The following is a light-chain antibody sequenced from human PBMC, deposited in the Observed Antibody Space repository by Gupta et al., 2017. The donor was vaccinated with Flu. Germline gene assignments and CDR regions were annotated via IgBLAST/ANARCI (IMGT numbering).Light chain of an antibody. Sequence: QSALTQPPSASGTPGQRVTFSCSGSSSNIGSYTVDWYQQLPGTAPKLLIYDFNQRPSGVPDRFSGSKSGTSASLAISGLQSEDEADCYCAVWDDSLSGHYVFRSGTRVTVL. CDR1: SSNIGSYT. J-gene: IGLJ1*01. CDR2: DFN. V-gene: IGLV1-44*01. CDR3: AVWDDSLSGHYV.